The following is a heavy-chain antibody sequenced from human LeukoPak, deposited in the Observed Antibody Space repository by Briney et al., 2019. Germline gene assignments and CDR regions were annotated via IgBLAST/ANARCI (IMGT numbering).Heavy chain of an antibody. D-gene: IGHD2-2*01. J-gene: IGHJ5*01. CDR3: ARLRVQYHLLGGFDS. V-gene: IGHV5-51*01. Sequence: GESLKISCKGSGYSFTNYWIVWVRQMPGRGLEYMGFIYPGDSNTRYSPSFQGQVTISADKSISTAYLQWSSLKASDTAIYYCARLRVQYHLLGGFDSWGQGTLVTVSS. CDR2: IYPGDSNT. CDR1: GYSFTNYW.